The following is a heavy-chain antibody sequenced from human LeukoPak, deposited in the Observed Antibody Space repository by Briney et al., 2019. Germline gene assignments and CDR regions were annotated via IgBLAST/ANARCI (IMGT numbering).Heavy chain of an antibody. D-gene: IGHD3-10*01. CDR1: GYTFTNYG. CDR3: ARYYIEGRCFDY. J-gene: IGHJ4*02. Sequence: ASVKVSCKASGYTFTNYGISWVRQAPGQGLEWMGWINPNSGGTNYAQKFQGRVTMTRGTSIRTAYMELSRLRSDDTAMYYCARYYIEGRCFDYWGQGTLVTVSS. CDR2: INPNSGGT. V-gene: IGHV1-2*02.